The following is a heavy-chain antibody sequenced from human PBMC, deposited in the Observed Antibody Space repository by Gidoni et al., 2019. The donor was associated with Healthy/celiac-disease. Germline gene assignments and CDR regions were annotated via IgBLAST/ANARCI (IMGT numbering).Heavy chain of an antibody. CDR1: GLTLCSYA. CDR3: ARDSLYSSSSGVLDY. V-gene: IGHV3-30-3*01. J-gene: IGHJ4*02. CDR2: IAYDGSNK. D-gene: IGHD6-6*01. Sequence: QVQLVDSGGRVVQPGRSLRLSCAASGLTLCSYAMHWVRQAPGKGLEWVAVIAYDGSNKYYADAVKGRFTISRDNSKNTLYRQMNSLRAEDTAVYYGARDSLYSSSSGVLDYWGQGTLVTVSS.